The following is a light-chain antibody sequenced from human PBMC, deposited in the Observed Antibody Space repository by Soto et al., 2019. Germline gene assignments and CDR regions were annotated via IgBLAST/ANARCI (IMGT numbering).Light chain of an antibody. CDR3: AAWDDTVNGLV. J-gene: IGLJ2*01. Sequence: CVLPQFPSCSGAPGEGVPISFSGNIANIGRNYVYWYQQFPGTAPRLLIYRAEQRPSGVPDRFSGSKSGTSASLAISGLRSEDEAAYYCAAWDDTVNGLVFGGGTKVTVL. V-gene: IGLV1-47*01. CDR1: IANIGRNY. CDR2: RAE.